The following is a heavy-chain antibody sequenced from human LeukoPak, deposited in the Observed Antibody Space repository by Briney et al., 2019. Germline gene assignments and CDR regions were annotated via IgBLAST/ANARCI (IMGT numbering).Heavy chain of an antibody. V-gene: IGHV1-69*13. J-gene: IGHJ6*04. CDR3: ARGHCSSTSCYADYYGMDV. Sequence: SVKVSCKASGGTFSSYAISWVRQAPGQGLEWMGGIIPIFGTANYAQKFQGRVTITADESTCTAYMELSSLRSEDTAVYYCARGHCSSTSCYADYYGMDVWGKGTTVTVSS. CDR1: GGTFSSYA. CDR2: IIPIFGTA. D-gene: IGHD2-2*01.